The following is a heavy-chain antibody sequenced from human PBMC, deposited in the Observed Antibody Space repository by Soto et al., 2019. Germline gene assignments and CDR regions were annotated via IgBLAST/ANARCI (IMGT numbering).Heavy chain of an antibody. CDR2: IIPIFGTA. CDR1: GGTFSSYA. V-gene: IGHV1-69*01. Sequence: QVQLVQSGAEVKKPGSSVKVSCKASGGTFSSYAISWVRQAPGQGLEWMGGIIPIFGTANYAQKVQGRVTITADESTSTAYMELSSLRSEDTAVYYCARVGCSSTSCYTTGNDAFDIWGQGTMVTVSS. CDR3: ARVGCSSTSCYTTGNDAFDI. D-gene: IGHD2-2*02. J-gene: IGHJ3*02.